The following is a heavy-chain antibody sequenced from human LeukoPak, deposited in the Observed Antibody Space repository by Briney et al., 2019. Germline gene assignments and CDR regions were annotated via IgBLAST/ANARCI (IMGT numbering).Heavy chain of an antibody. CDR1: GFTFTSSA. Sequence: GASVKVSCKASGFTFTSSAVQWVPQARGQRLEWIGWIVVGSGNTNYAQKFQERVTITRDMSTSTAYMELSSLRSEDTAGDYCAADRYGSGSPRYWGQGTLVTVSS. D-gene: IGHD3-10*01. J-gene: IGHJ4*02. V-gene: IGHV1-58*01. CDR2: IVVGSGNT. CDR3: AADRYGSGSPRY.